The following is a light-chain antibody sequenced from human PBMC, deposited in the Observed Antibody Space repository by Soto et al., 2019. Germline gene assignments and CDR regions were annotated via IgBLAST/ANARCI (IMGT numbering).Light chain of an antibody. CDR2: KAF. V-gene: IGKV1-5*03. CDR1: QSISSW. CDR3: QQYNSYSFT. Sequence: DIQMTQSPSTLSASVGDRVTITCRASQSISSWLAWYQRKPGKAPKLLIYKAFSLESGVPSRFSGSGSGTEFTLTISSLQPDDFATYYCQQYNSYSFTFGPGTKVDIK. J-gene: IGKJ3*01.